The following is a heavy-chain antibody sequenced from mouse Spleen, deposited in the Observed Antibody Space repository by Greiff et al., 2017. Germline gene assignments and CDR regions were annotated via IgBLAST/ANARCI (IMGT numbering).Heavy chain of an antibody. J-gene: IGHJ3*01. D-gene: IGHD2-3*01. Sequence: EVQLVESGGGLVKPGGSLKLSCAASGFTFSSYTMSWVRQTPEKRLEWVATISSGGSYTYYPDSVKGRFTISRDNAKNTLYLQMSSLKSEDTAMYYCTRVRGYDQFAYWGQGTLVTVSA. V-gene: IGHV5-6-4*01. CDR1: GFTFSSYT. CDR3: TRVRGYDQFAY. CDR2: ISSGGSYT.